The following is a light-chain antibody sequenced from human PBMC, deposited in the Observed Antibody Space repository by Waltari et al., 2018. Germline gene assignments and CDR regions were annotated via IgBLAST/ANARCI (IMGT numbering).Light chain of an antibody. V-gene: IGKV4-1*01. CDR1: QSILYSPNDKNY. CDR3: QQYSSTPFT. Sequence: DIVMTQSPDSLAVSLGERATINCKSSQSILYSPNDKNYLAWYQQKPGQSPKLLIYWASIRDSGVPDRFAGSGSGTDFTLTISSLQTEDVAIYYCQQYSSTPFTFGGGTRVEIK. CDR2: WAS. J-gene: IGKJ4*01.